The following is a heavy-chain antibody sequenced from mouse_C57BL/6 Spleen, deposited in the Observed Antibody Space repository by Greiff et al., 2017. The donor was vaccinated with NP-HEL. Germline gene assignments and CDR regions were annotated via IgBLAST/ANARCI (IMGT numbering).Heavy chain of an antibody. Sequence: EVKLVESGPGMVKPSQSLSLTCTVTGYSITSGYDWHWIRHFPGNKLEWMGYISYSGSTNYNPSLKSRISITHDTSKNHFFLKLNSVTTEDTATYYCATRDGYYGGFAYWGQGTLVTVSA. CDR2: ISYSGST. J-gene: IGHJ3*01. CDR1: GYSITSGYD. V-gene: IGHV3-1*01. CDR3: ATRDGYYGGFAY. D-gene: IGHD2-3*01.